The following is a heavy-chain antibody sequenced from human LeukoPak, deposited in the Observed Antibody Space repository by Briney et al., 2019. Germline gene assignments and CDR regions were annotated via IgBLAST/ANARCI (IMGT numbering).Heavy chain of an antibody. Sequence: PSETQSLTCTVSGGSISSSSYYWGWIRQPPGKGLEWIGSIYYSGSTYYNPSLKSRVTISVDTSKNQFSLKLSSVTAADTAVYYCARPAHGGNSGDYWGERNLVTVSS. CDR3: ARPAHGGNSGDY. CDR2: IYYSGST. V-gene: IGHV4-39*01. D-gene: IGHD4-23*01. CDR1: GGSISSSSYY. J-gene: IGHJ4*02.